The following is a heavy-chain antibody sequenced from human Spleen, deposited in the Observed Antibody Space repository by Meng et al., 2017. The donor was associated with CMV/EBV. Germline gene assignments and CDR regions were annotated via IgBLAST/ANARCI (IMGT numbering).Heavy chain of an antibody. Sequence: GESLKISCAASGFTFSSYGMNWVRQAPGKGLEWVSGIEGNGVTTYYADSRKGRFTISRDNSKNTLHLQMNSLRAEDTAVYYCARRPKYCSDSSCYYYYAMDVWGQGTTVTVSS. V-gene: IGHV3-NL1*01. CDR2: IEGNGVTT. J-gene: IGHJ6*02. CDR3: ARRPKYCSDSSCYYYYAMDV. CDR1: GFTFSSYG. D-gene: IGHD2-15*01.